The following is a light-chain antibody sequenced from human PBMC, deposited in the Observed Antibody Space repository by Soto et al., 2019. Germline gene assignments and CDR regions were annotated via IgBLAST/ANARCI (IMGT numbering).Light chain of an antibody. Sequence: ETVLTQSPATLSLSPGERATLSCWASQSVSSHLAWYQQKPGQAPRLLIYDTSNRDTGVPARFSGSGSGTDFTLTISSLEPEDFAVYYCQQRNNWPPLYTFGQGTKVDIK. J-gene: IGKJ2*01. V-gene: IGKV3-11*01. CDR2: DTS. CDR3: QQRNNWPPLYT. CDR1: QSVSSH.